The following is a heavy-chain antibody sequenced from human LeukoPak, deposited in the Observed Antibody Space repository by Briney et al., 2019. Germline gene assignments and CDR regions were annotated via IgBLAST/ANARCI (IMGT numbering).Heavy chain of an antibody. V-gene: IGHV3-30*02. CDR2: IRYDGSNK. CDR3: AKSFGIAAAGIDY. Sequence: GGSLRLSCAASGFTFSSYGMHWVRQAPGKGLEWVAFIRYDGSNKYYADSVKGRFTISRDNSKNTLYPQMNSLRAEDTAVYYCAKSFGIAAAGIDYWGQGTLVTVSS. CDR1: GFTFSSYG. D-gene: IGHD6-13*01. J-gene: IGHJ4*02.